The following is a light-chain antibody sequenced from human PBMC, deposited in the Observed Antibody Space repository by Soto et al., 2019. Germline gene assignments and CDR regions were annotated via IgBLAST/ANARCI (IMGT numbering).Light chain of an antibody. Sequence: AIRVTPSPSSFSASTGNRVTITCRASQGISSYLAWYQQKPGKAPKLLIYAASTLQSGVPSRFSGSGSGTDFTLTISCLQSEDFATYYCQQYYSYPLTFGQGTKVDIK. J-gene: IGKJ1*01. CDR2: AAS. CDR3: QQYYSYPLT. V-gene: IGKV1-8*01. CDR1: QGISSY.